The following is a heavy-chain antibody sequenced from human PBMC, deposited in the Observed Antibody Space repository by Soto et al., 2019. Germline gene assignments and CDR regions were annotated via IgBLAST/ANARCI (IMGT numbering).Heavy chain of an antibody. CDR1: GGTFSSYA. V-gene: IGHV1-69*12. CDR3: ATHPSSSWYKTSPRVDGMDV. J-gene: IGHJ6*02. D-gene: IGHD6-13*01. Sequence: QVQLVQSGAEVKKPGSSVKVSCKASGGTFSSYAISWVRQAPGQGLEWMGGIIPIFGTANYAQKFQGRVTITADESTSTAYMELSSLRSEDTAVYYCATHPSSSWYKTSPRVDGMDVWGQGTTVTVSS. CDR2: IIPIFGTA.